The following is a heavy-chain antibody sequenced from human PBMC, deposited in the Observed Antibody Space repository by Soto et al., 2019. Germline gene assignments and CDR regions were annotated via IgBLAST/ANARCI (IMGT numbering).Heavy chain of an antibody. V-gene: IGHV1-18*01. Sequence: GASVKVSCKASGYTFTSYGISWVRQAPGQGLEWMGWISAYNGNTNYAQKLQGRVTMTTDTSTSTAYMELRSLRSDDTAVYYCARDIKAYYYDSSGPTKGQYNWFDPWGQGTLVTVSS. CDR2: ISAYNGNT. D-gene: IGHD3-22*01. CDR1: GYTFTSYG. J-gene: IGHJ5*02. CDR3: ARDIKAYYYDSSGPTKGQYNWFDP.